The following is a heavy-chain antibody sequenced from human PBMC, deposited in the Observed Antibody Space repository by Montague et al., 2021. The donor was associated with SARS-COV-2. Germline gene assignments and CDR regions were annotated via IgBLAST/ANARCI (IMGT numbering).Heavy chain of an antibody. Sequence: SETLSLTCSVSGGSFPRFYWSWIRQPPGKGLEWIGEMNHTGSHNXNPSLKSRVTMSLDTSKNQFSLTLTSVTAADTAIYYCARGSSFTDTVRYDRGYLGPWGQGTLVTVSS. J-gene: IGHJ5*02. CDR2: MNHTGSH. CDR1: GGSFPRFY. V-gene: IGHV4-34*01. D-gene: IGHD3-10*02. CDR3: ARGSSFTDTVRYDRGYLGP.